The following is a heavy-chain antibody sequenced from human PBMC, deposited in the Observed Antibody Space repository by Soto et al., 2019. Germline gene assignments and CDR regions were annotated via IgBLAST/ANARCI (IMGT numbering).Heavy chain of an antibody. J-gene: IGHJ3*02. CDR3: ARGGVCYGYDAHVFDI. CDR1: GFRFSDYY. CDR2: ISSDGSII. Sequence: QVQLVESGGGLVKPGGSLRLSCAASGFRFSDYYMSWVRQAPGKGLEWISYISSDGSIIVYADSVEGRFTISRDNAKNSLHLKLNSHRAEDTAVYHCARGGVCYGYDAHVFDIWGQGTMVTVSS. V-gene: IGHV3-11*01. D-gene: IGHD5-12*01.